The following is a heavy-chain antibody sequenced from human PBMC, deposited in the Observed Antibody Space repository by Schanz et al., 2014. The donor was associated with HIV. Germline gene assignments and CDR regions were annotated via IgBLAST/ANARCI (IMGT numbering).Heavy chain of an antibody. Sequence: EVQLVESGGGLVKPGGSLRLSCAASGFTFSNAWMSWVRQAPGKGLEWVSSISAGGRDTYYADSVKGRFTISRDNSKNMLYLQMNSLRAEDTAVYYCAREYYSRNWNWFDPWGQGTLVTVSS. V-gene: IGHV3-23*04. CDR1: GFTFSNAW. CDR2: ISAGGRDT. D-gene: IGHD6-13*01. CDR3: AREYYSRNWNWFDP. J-gene: IGHJ5*02.